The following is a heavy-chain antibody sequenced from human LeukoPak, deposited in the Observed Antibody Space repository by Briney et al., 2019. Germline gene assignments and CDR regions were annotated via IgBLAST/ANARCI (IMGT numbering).Heavy chain of an antibody. D-gene: IGHD3-10*01. CDR1: GYTFTSYA. CDR3: ARRRAGSGSYRGYYYYMDV. V-gene: IGHV7-4-1*02. CDR2: INTNTGNP. Sequence: ASVKVSCKASGYTFTSYAMNWVRQASGQGLEWMGWINTNTGNPTYAQGFTGRFVFSLDTSVSTAYLQISSLKAEDTAVYYCARRRAGSGSYRGYYYYMDVWGKGTTVTVSS. J-gene: IGHJ6*03.